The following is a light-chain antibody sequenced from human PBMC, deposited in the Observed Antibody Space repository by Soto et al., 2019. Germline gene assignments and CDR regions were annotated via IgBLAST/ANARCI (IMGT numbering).Light chain of an antibody. CDR2: DAS. J-gene: IGKJ2*01. CDR3: QQYNSYSPYT. V-gene: IGKV1-5*01. CDR1: QSISSW. Sequence: DIQMTQSPSTLSASVGDRVTITCRASQSISSWLAWYHQKPGKAPKLLVYDASTLHSGVPSRFSGSGSGTEFTLTISSLQPDDFATYYCQQYNSYSPYTFCQGTKLEIK.